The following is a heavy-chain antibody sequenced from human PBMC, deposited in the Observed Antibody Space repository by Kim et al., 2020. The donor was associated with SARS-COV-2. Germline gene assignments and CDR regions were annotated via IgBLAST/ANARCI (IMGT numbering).Heavy chain of an antibody. V-gene: IGHV3-21*01. CDR1: GFTFSSYS. Sequence: GGSLRLSCAASGFTFSSYSMNWVRQAPGKGLEWVSSISSSSSYIYYADSVKGRFTISRDNAKNSLYLQMNSLRAEDTAVYYCARLYCGGDCYDYYYYYGMDVWGQGTTVTVSS. CDR3: ARLYCGGDCYDYYYYYGMDV. CDR2: ISSSSSYI. J-gene: IGHJ6*02. D-gene: IGHD2-21*02.